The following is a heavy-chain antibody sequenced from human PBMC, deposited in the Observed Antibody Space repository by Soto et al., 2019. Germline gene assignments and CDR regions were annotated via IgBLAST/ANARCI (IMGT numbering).Heavy chain of an antibody. V-gene: IGHV4-59*01. Sequence: PSETLSLTCTFSGGSISSYYWSWIRQPPGKGLEWIGYIYYSGSTNYNPSLKSRVTISVDTSKNQFSLKLSSVTAADTAVYYCARVILTGYYDAFDIWGQGTMVTVSS. J-gene: IGHJ3*02. CDR2: IYYSGST. CDR1: GGSISSYY. CDR3: ARVILTGYYDAFDI. D-gene: IGHD3-9*01.